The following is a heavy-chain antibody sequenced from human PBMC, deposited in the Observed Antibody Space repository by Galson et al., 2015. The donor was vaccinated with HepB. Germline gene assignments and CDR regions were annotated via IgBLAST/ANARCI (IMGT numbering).Heavy chain of an antibody. J-gene: IGHJ4*02. CDR2: ISGYNGNT. V-gene: IGHV1-18*04. Sequence: QSGAEVKKPGESLRISCKASGYTFTDYGISWVRQAPGQGLEWMGWISGYNGNTNYAQHLQGRVTLTTDTSTTTAYMELRSLRSDDAAVYFCARAGSTNWNGGLCDYWGQGTLVTVSS. CDR1: GYTFTDYG. D-gene: IGHD1-1*01. CDR3: ARAGSTNWNGGLCDY.